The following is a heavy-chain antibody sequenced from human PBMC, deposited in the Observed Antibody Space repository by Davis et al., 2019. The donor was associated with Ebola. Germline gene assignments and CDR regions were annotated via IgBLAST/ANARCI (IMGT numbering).Heavy chain of an antibody. V-gene: IGHV4-59*08. J-gene: IGHJ4*02. Sequence: SETLSLTCTVSGGSISSYYWSWIRQPSGKGLEWIGYIYYSGSTNYNPSLKSRVTISVDTSKNQFSLKLSSVTAADTAVYYCARHGAHYYDSSGYGTKYYFDYWGQGTLVTVSS. CDR1: GGSISSYY. D-gene: IGHD3-22*01. CDR2: IYYSGST. CDR3: ARHGAHYYDSSGYGTKYYFDY.